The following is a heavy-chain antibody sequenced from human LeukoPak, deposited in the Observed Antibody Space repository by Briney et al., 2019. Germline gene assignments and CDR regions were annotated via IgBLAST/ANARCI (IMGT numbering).Heavy chain of an antibody. CDR1: GYTFTGYY. Sequence: ASVKVSCKASGYTFTGYYMHWVRQAPGQGLEWMGWINPNSGGTNYAQKFQGRVTMTRDTSISTAYMELSRLRSDDTAVYYCATLWFGELRGPDYWGQGTLVTVSS. J-gene: IGHJ4*02. D-gene: IGHD3-10*01. V-gene: IGHV1-2*02. CDR2: INPNSGGT. CDR3: ATLWFGELRGPDY.